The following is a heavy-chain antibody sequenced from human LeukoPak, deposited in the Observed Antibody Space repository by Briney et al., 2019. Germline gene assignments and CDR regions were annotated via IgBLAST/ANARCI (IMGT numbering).Heavy chain of an antibody. Sequence: GGSLRLSCAASGFTFSSYAMGWVRQAPGKGLEWVSAISGSGGSTYYADSVKGRFTISRDNSKNTLYLQMNSLRAEDTAVYYCAKDEDSSGWYWFDPWGQGTLVTVSS. D-gene: IGHD6-19*01. CDR2: ISGSGGST. CDR1: GFTFSSYA. CDR3: AKDEDSSGWYWFDP. V-gene: IGHV3-23*01. J-gene: IGHJ5*02.